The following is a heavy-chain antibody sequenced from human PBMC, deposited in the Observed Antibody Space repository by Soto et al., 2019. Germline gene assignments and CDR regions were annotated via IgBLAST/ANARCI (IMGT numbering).Heavy chain of an antibody. Sequence: QITLKESGPTLVKPTQTLTLTCTFSWFSLSTTGVAVGWIRQPPGKALDWLALIYWEDDKRYSPSLQSRLNITRYTSKSPVALTMTNMDPVDTATYYCAHMNDGSYWYFDLWGRGTLVTVSS. CDR1: WFSLSTTGVA. CDR3: AHMNDGSYWYFDL. V-gene: IGHV2-5*02. CDR2: IYWEDDK. J-gene: IGHJ2*01. D-gene: IGHD1-1*01.